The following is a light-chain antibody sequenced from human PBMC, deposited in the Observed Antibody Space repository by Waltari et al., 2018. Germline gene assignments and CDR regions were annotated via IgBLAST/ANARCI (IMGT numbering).Light chain of an antibody. Sequence: DIQMTQSPSSVSASVGDRVTIPCRARQGIGSWLAWYQQKPGTAPKLLIYGASDLQSGVPSRFSGRGSGTDFTLTINSLQPEDFATYYCQQATSFPHTFGGGTKVEIK. CDR3: QQATSFPHT. V-gene: IGKV1-12*01. CDR2: GAS. J-gene: IGKJ4*01. CDR1: QGIGSW.